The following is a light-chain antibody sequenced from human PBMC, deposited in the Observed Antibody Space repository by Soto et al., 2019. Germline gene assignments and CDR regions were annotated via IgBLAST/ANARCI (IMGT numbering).Light chain of an antibody. J-gene: IGLJ3*02. CDR2: SNN. Sequence: QSVLTQPPSASGTPGRRVTISCSGSSSNIGSNTVDWYQQLPGTAPKLLIYSNNQRPSGVPDRFSASKSGTSASLAISGLQSEDEADYFCAAWDDSLNGRVFGGGTKLTVL. CDR3: AAWDDSLNGRV. V-gene: IGLV1-44*01. CDR1: SSNIGSNT.